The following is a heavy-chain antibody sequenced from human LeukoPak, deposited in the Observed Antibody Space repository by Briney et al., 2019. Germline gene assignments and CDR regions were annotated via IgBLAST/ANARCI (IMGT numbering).Heavy chain of an antibody. CDR2: INPNSGGT. J-gene: IGHJ4*02. D-gene: IGHD3-3*01. V-gene: IGHV1-2*02. CDR3: ARDFYDFWSGYYSLAGY. CDR1: GYTFTGYY. Sequence: ASVKVSCKASGYTFTGYYMHWVRQAPGQGLEWMGWINPNSGGTSYAQKFQGRVTMTRDTSISTAYMELSRLRSDDTAVYYCARDFYDFWSGYYSLAGYWGQGTLVTVSS.